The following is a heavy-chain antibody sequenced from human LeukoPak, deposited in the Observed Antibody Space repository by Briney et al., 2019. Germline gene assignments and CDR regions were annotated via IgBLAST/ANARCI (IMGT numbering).Heavy chain of an antibody. Sequence: GGSLTLSCGVSGFSFNIYYMSWVRQAPGKGLEWVANLNQDGSEKNYVDSVKGRFTISRDNAKNSLYLQMNSLRAEDTAVYYCAELGITMIGGVWGKGPRSPSPQ. V-gene: IGHV3-7*01. D-gene: IGHD3-10*02. J-gene: IGHJ6*04. CDR2: LNQDGSEK. CDR3: AELGITMIGGV. CDR1: GFSFNIYY.